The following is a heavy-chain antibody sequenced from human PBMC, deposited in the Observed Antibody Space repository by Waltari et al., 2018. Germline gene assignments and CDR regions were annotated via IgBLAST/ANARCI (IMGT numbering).Heavy chain of an antibody. Sequence: QVQLQESGPGLVKPSETLSLTCTVSGGSISSYYWSWIRQPPGKGLEWIGYIYYSGSTNSTPSLKSRVTRSVDTSKNQFSLKLSSVTAADTAVYYCARLGYCSSTSCYTPYYYYYYGMDVWGQGTTVTVSS. V-gene: IGHV4-59*01. D-gene: IGHD2-2*02. J-gene: IGHJ6*02. CDR3: ARLGYCSSTSCYTPYYYYYYGMDV. CDR1: GGSISSYY. CDR2: IYYSGST.